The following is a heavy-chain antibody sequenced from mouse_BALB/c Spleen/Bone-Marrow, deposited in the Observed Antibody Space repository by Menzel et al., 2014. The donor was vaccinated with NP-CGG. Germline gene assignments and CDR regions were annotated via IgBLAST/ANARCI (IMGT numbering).Heavy chain of an antibody. J-gene: IGHJ2*01. Sequence: VQLVESGAELASPGASVKMSCKASGYTFTDXTXQWVXQRPGQGLEWIGYVNPRSGYANYNQKFKDKATLTADKSSSTAFMQLSSLTSEDSAVYYCARPKGFALDYWGQGTALTVSS. CDR3: ARPKGFALDY. CDR1: GYTFTDXT. CDR2: VNPRSGYA. V-gene: IGHV1-4*01.